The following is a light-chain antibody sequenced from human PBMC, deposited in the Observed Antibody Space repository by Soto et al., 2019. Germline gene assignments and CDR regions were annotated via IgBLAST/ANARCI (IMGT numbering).Light chain of an antibody. V-gene: IGKV1-39*01. CDR3: QQSYSTPRT. J-gene: IGKJ1*01. Sequence: IQMTQSPSSRSASVGDRVSITFRASQSISSYFNWYQQKPGKAPKLLIYDASSLQSGGPSRFSGSGSGTDFTLTISSLQPEDFATYYCQQSYSTPRTFGQGTKVDI. CDR1: QSISSY. CDR2: DAS.